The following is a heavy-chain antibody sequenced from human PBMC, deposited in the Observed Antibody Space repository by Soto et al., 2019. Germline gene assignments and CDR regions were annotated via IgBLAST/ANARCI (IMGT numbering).Heavy chain of an antibody. V-gene: IGHV3-30-3*01. J-gene: IGHJ4*02. CDR2: ISYDESKK. CDR3: ARGGAPHHTRGFRLGY. CDR1: RFTFSSYA. Sequence: QVQLVESGGGVVQPGRSLRLSCAASRFTFSSYAMHWVRQAPGDGLEWVAVISYDESKKSYADSVKGRFTISRDNSENRLYLQMNSLRAEDTAVYYCARGGAPHHTRGFRLGYWGQGTLVTVSS. D-gene: IGHD1-26*01.